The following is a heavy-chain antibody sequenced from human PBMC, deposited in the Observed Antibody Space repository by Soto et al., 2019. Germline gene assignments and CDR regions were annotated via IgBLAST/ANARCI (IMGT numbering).Heavy chain of an antibody. CDR2: IYYSGST. J-gene: IGHJ6*02. CDR1: GGSISSYY. Sequence: PWVTLCLTCSVSGGSISSYYWRWIRQSPGQGLEWIGYIYYSGSTNYNPSLKSRVTISVDTSKNQFSLKLSSVTAADTAVYYCARDESRYYGSGSYSNPGDYGMDVWGHGTTVTVSS. V-gene: IGHV4-59*01. D-gene: IGHD3-10*01. CDR3: ARDESRYYGSGSYSNPGDYGMDV.